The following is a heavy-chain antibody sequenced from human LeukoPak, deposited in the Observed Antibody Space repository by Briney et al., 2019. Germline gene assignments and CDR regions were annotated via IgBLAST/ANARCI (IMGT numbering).Heavy chain of an antibody. CDR1: GYTFTGYY. J-gene: IGHJ4*02. V-gene: IGHV1-2*06. D-gene: IGHD6-6*01. CDR2: INPNSGST. CDR3: ARDYYSSSAATPFSFDY. Sequence: ASVKVSCKASGYTFTGYYMHWVRQAPGQGLEWMGRINPNSGSTNYAQKFQGRVTMTRDTSISTAYMELSRLRSDDTALYYCARDYYSSSAATPFSFDYWGQGTLVTVSS.